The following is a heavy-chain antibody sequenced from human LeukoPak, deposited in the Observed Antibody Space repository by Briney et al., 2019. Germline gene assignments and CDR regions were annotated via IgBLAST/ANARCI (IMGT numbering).Heavy chain of an antibody. CDR2: IYDSGST. Sequence: PSETLSLTCTVSGGSVSSGSYYWSWIRQPPGKGLEWIGYIYDSGSTNYNPSLKSRVTISVDTSKNQCSLKLSSVTAADAAVYYCARQSISGSSLSYFDYWGQGTLVNVSS. D-gene: IGHD3-22*01. CDR3: ARQSISGSSLSYFDY. V-gene: IGHV4-61*01. CDR1: GGSVSSGSYY. J-gene: IGHJ4*02.